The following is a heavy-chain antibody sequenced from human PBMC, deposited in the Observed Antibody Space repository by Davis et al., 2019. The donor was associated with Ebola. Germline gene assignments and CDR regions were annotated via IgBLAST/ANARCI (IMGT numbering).Heavy chain of an antibody. CDR2: MFDPSNT. CDR3: ARPRYITIFGVVHGMDV. CDR1: GGSISSTDYS. J-gene: IGHJ6*02. D-gene: IGHD3-3*01. V-gene: IGHV4-39*01. Sequence: LRLSCTVSGGSISSTDYSWGWVRQPPGRGLEWIGYMFDPSNTYYNPSLRSRVTISVDMSKHQFSLNLTSVTAAETAVYYCARPRYITIFGVVHGMDVWGQGTTVTVSS.